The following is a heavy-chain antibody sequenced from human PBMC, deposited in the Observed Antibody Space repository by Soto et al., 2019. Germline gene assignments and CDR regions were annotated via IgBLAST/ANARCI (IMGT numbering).Heavy chain of an antibody. J-gene: IGHJ4*02. Sequence: SLTCAVYGGSFSGYYWSWIRQPPGKGLEWIGEINHSGSTNYNPSLKSRVTISVDTSKNQFSLKLSSVTAADTAVYYCARSWGRVYDFWSGYYTGGYFDYWGQGTLVTVSS. V-gene: IGHV4-34*01. CDR1: GGSFSGYY. CDR3: ARSWGRVYDFWSGYYTGGYFDY. CDR2: INHSGST. D-gene: IGHD3-3*01.